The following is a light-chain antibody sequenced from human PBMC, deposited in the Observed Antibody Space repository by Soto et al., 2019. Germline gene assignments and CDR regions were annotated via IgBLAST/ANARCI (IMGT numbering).Light chain of an antibody. CDR3: SSYTSXSTLPYV. J-gene: IGLJ1*01. Sequence: QSVLTQPASVSGSPGQSITISCTGTSSDVGGYNYVSWYQQHPGKAPKLMIYDVSNRPSGVSNRFSGSKSGNTASLTISGLQAEDEADYYCSSYTSXSTLPYVFGTGTKVTVL. CDR2: DVS. V-gene: IGLV2-14*01. CDR1: SSDVGGYNY.